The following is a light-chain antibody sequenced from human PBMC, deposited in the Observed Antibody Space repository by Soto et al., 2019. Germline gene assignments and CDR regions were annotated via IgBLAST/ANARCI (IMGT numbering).Light chain of an antibody. V-gene: IGKV3-20*01. J-gene: IGKJ1*01. Sequence: EIELTQSPGPLSLSPGQRPTLSCRASQSVSTSYVAWYQQTFGQAPRLLIYDAFSRATGIPDRFSASGSGTDFTLTISRLEPEDFAVYYCQQYKTFGQGTKVDIK. CDR1: QSVSTSY. CDR3: QQYKT. CDR2: DAF.